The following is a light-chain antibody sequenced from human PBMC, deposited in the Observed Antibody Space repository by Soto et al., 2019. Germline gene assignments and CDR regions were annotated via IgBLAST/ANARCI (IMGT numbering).Light chain of an antibody. CDR3: QQYHTSPLT. V-gene: IGKV3-20*01. CDR1: QSVSSSY. J-gene: IGKJ1*01. Sequence: EIVLTQSPGTLSLSPGERATFSCRASQSVSSSYIAWYQQKRGQAPRRLIYGASIRATGIPDRFSGSGSGTDFTLTISRLETEDFVLYYCQQYHTSPLTFGQWTK. CDR2: GAS.